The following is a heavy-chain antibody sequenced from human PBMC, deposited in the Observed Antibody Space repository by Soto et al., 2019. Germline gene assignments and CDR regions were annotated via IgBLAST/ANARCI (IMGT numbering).Heavy chain of an antibody. Sequence: QITLKESGPPLVKPTQTLTLTCTFSGFSLSTEGVAVGWIRQPPGKALEWLSDIYWDDDQRSSTSLRSRLTITKDTSKNHVVLTMTNMDPLDTATYYCAHRDRAPGGLFDYWGQGILVTVSS. D-gene: IGHD3-10*01. CDR2: IYWDDDQ. CDR1: GFSLSTEGVA. V-gene: IGHV2-5*02. CDR3: AHRDRAPGGLFDY. J-gene: IGHJ4*02.